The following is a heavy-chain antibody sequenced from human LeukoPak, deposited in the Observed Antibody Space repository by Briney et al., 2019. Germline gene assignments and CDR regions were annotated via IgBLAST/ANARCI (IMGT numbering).Heavy chain of an antibody. D-gene: IGHD4-17*01. J-gene: IGHJ3*02. V-gene: IGHV1-69*04. CDR3: ARNRDYPRYLFGI. Sequence: ASVKVSCKASGYTFTSYAISWVRQAPGQGLEWMGRIIPILGIANYAQKFQGRVTITADKSTSTAYMELSSLRSEDTAVYYCARNRDYPRYLFGIWGQGTMVTVSS. CDR1: GYTFTSYA. CDR2: IIPILGIA.